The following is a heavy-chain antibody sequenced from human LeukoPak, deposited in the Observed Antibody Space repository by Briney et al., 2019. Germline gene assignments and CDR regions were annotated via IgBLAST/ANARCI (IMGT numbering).Heavy chain of an antibody. CDR2: ISGSGGST. Sequence: GGSLRLSCVGSGFTFSSYGMGWVRQAPGKGLEWVSAISGSGGSTYYADSVKGRFTISRDNSKNTLYLQMNSLRAEDTAVYYCAKGEYDFWSGYYSRYYYYYMDVWGKGTTVTVSS. CDR3: AKGEYDFWSGYYSRYYYYYMDV. CDR1: GFTFSSYG. V-gene: IGHV3-23*01. D-gene: IGHD3-3*01. J-gene: IGHJ6*03.